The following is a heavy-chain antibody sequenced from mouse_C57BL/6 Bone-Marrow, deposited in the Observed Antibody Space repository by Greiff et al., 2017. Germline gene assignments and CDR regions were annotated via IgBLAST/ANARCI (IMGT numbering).Heavy chain of an antibody. CDR1: GYTFTSYW. CDR3: AIDGYYFHY. V-gene: IGHV1-59*01. Sequence: QVQLQQSGAELVRPGTSVKLSCKASGYTFTSYWMHWVKQRPGQGLEWIGVIDPSDSYTNYNQKFKGKATLTVDTSSSTAYMQLSSLTSEDSAVYYCAIDGYYFHYWGQGTTLTVSS. J-gene: IGHJ2*01. CDR2: IDPSDSYT. D-gene: IGHD2-3*01.